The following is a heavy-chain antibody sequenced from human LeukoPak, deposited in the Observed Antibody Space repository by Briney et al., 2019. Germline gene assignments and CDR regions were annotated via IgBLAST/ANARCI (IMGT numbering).Heavy chain of an antibody. CDR3: ARSRSPASAYSGYDGFSLGS. CDR1: GGSINTYY. CDR2: LYSSDTT. J-gene: IGHJ5*02. D-gene: IGHD5-12*01. V-gene: IGHV4-4*07. Sequence: TPSETLSLTCTVSGGSINTYYWSWIRQPAGKGLEWIGRLYSSDTTNYNPSLQGRVTMSVDTSKNQFSLRLTSVTAADTAVYYGARSRSPASAYSGYDGFSLGSWGQGTLVTVSS.